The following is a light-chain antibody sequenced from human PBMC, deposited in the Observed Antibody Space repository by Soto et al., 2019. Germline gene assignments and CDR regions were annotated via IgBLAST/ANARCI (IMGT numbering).Light chain of an antibody. Sequence: QSVLTQPASVSGSPGQSIAISCTGTSSDVGGYNYVSWYQQHPGKAPKLMIYDVSNRPSGISTRFSGSKSGNTASLTISGLQAEDEADYYCCSYTTSRTYVFGTGTKVTVL. CDR2: DVS. CDR1: SSDVGGYNY. CDR3: CSYTTSRTYV. J-gene: IGLJ1*01. V-gene: IGLV2-14*03.